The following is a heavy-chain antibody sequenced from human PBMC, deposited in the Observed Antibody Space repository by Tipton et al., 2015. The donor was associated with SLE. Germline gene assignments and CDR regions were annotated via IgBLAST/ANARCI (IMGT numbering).Heavy chain of an antibody. Sequence: SLRLSCAASGFTFSSYAMSWVRQAPGKGLEWVSSISPSSSYIYYADSVKGRFTISRDNAKNSLYLQMSSLRAEDTAVYYCARIHYYGSGSRDYWGQGTLVTVSS. V-gene: IGHV3-21*01. CDR1: GFTFSSYA. CDR3: ARIHYYGSGSRDY. CDR2: ISPSSSYI. J-gene: IGHJ4*02. D-gene: IGHD3-10*01.